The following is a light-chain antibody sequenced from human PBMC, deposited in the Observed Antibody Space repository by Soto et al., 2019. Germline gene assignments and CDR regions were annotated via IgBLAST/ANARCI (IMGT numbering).Light chain of an antibody. J-gene: IGKJ4*01. CDR1: QSVSGSN. CDR3: QQYGSTGLT. V-gene: IGKV3-20*01. Sequence: ERVLTQSPGTLSLSPGERATLSCRASQSVSGSNLAWYQQKPGQAPRLLIYDASSRATGIPDRFSGSASGTDFSLTISRLEPEDFAVYYCQQYGSTGLTFGGGTKVEIK. CDR2: DAS.